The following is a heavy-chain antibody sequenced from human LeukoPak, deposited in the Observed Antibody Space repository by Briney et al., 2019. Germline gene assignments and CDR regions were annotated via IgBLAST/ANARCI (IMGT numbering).Heavy chain of an antibody. CDR3: ARGHSTSIPYYYYGMDV. J-gene: IGHJ6*02. V-gene: IGHV3-13*04. D-gene: IGHD4-11*01. CDR1: GFTFSSYD. CDR2: IGTAGDT. Sequence: PGGSLILSCAASGFTFSSYDMHWVRQATGKGLEWVSAIGTAGDTYYPGSVKGRFTISRENAKNSLYLQMNSLRAGDAAVYYCARGHSTSIPYYYYGMDVWGQGTTVTVSS.